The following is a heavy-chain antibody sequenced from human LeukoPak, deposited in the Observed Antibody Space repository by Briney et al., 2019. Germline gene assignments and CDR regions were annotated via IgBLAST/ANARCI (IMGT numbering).Heavy chain of an antibody. CDR1: GFTFSSYA. J-gene: IGHJ4*02. CDR2: ISSNGGST. V-gene: IGHV3-64*01. Sequence: GGSLRLSCAASGFTFSSYAMHWVRQAPGKGLEYVSAISSNGGSTYYANSVKGRFTISRDNSKNTLYLQMGSLRAEDMAVYYCAREGTTGLTKAFDYWGQGTLVTVSS. CDR3: AREGTTGLTKAFDY. D-gene: IGHD3-9*01.